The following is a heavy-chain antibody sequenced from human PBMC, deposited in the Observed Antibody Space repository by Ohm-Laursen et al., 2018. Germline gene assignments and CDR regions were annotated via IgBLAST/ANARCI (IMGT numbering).Heavy chain of an antibody. J-gene: IGHJ3*02. CDR3: ASDSLWFGDYAFDI. Sequence: SLRLSCAASGFTFSDYYMSWVRQAPGKGLEWVSVIYSGGSTYYADSVKGRFTISRDSSKNTVYLQMNSLRAEDTAVYYCASDSLWFGDYAFDIWGQGTMVTVSS. CDR1: GFTFSDYY. CDR2: IYSGGST. D-gene: IGHD3-10*01. V-gene: IGHV3-53*01.